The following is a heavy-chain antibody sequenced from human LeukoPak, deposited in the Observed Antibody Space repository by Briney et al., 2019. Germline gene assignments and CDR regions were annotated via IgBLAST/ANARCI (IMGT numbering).Heavy chain of an antibody. D-gene: IGHD4-23*01. Sequence: GGSLRLSCAASGFTFSNAWMSWVRQAPGKGLEWVSYISSSSSTIYYPDSVKGRFTISRDNAKNSVYLQMNSLRAEDTAVYYCARPVRGYGGAFDYWGQGTLVTVSS. CDR3: ARPVRGYGGAFDY. J-gene: IGHJ4*02. V-gene: IGHV3-48*04. CDR1: GFTFSNAW. CDR2: ISSSSSTI.